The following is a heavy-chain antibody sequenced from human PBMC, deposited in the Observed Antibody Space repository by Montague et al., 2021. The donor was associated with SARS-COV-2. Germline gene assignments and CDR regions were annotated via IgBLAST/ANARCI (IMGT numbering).Heavy chain of an antibody. CDR3: ARFAYRLLFNESYYGMDD. D-gene: IGHD2-2*01. V-gene: IGHV4-34*01. CDR2: ISHILDT. Sequence: SETLSLTCAVYGGSFSGYYCSWLCQPPSKGLELIWVISHILDTNYTPSLKTRVTISIDTSNNQFSLKMISVTSVDTAVYYGARFAYRLLFNESYYGMDDWGQGTTVTVSS. CDR1: GGSFSGYY. J-gene: IGHJ6*02.